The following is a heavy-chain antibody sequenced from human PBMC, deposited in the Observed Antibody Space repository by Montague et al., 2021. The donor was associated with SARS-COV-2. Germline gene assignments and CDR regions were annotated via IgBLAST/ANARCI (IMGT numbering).Heavy chain of an antibody. CDR1: GFTFSYFE. CDR2: ISGAGTTI. J-gene: IGHJ4*02. CDR3: ARDLVVTDGISDY. V-gene: IGHV3-48*03. D-gene: IGHD2-8*02. Sequence: SLRLSCAASGFTFSYFEMNWVRQAPGKGLEWISYISGAGTTIYYADSVKGRFTISGDNAKNSLYLQMNSLRAEDTAVYYCARDLVVTDGISDYWGQGTLVTVSS.